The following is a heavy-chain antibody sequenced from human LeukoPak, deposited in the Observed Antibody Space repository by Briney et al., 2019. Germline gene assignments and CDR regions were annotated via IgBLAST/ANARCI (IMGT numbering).Heavy chain of an antibody. J-gene: IGHJ4*02. D-gene: IGHD1-1*01. CDR1: GGSFSGYY. V-gene: IGHV3-23*01. Sequence: PSETLSLTCAVYGGSFSGYYWSWVRQAPGKGLEWVSAISGSGGSTYYADSVKGRFTISRDNSKNTLYLQMNSLRAEDTAVYYCAKGSNEFFLFGYWGQGTLVTVSS. CDR3: AKGSNEFFLFGY. CDR2: ISGSGGST.